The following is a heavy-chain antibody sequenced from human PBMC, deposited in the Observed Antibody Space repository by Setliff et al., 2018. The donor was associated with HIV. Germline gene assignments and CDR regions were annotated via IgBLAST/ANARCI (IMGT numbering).Heavy chain of an antibody. J-gene: IGHJ5*02. CDR2: IYYSGST. D-gene: IGHD4-17*01. V-gene: IGHV4-39*07. CDR3: ARDIWAYGLMGS. Sequence: PSETLSLTCTVSGGSISSSSYYWGWIRQPPGKGLEWIGSIYYSGSTYYNPSLKTRVTISVDTSKNQFSLKLTSVTAADTAVYYCARDIWAYGLMGSWGQGTPVTVSS. CDR1: GGSISSSSYY.